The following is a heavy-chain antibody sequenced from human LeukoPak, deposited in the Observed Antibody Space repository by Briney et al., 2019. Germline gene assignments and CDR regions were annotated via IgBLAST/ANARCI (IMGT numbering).Heavy chain of an antibody. CDR2: IGGSNGIT. V-gene: IGHV3-23*01. D-gene: IGHD5-12*01. Sequence: GGSLRLSCAASRFTFNSYAMSWVRQAPGKGLEWVSVIGGSNGITFYVGSVKGRFTISRDNSKDTLYLQMNSLRAEDTAVYYCARNENSGWGFFDYWGQGTLVTVSS. J-gene: IGHJ4*02. CDR3: ARNENSGWGFFDY. CDR1: RFTFNSYA.